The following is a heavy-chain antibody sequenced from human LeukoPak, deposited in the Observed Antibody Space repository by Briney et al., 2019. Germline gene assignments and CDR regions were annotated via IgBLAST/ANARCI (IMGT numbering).Heavy chain of an antibody. CDR3: ARGAYHCSSTSCYYYGMDV. Sequence: GGSLRLSCAASGFTFSSYWMSWVRQAPGKGLEWVAVIWYDGSNKYYADSVKGRFTISRDNSKNTLYLQMNSLRAEDTAVYYCARGAYHCSSTSCYYYGMDVWGQGTTVTVSS. D-gene: IGHD2-2*01. V-gene: IGHV3-33*08. J-gene: IGHJ6*02. CDR1: GFTFSSYW. CDR2: IWYDGSNK.